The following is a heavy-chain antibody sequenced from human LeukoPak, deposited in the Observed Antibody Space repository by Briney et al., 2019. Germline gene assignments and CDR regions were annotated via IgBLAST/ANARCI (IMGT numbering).Heavy chain of an antibody. Sequence: SETLSLTCTVSGGSISSYYWSWIRQPAGKGLEWIGRIYTSVSTNYNPSLKSRVTMSVDTSKNQFSLKLSSVTAADKAVYYYARDLGSGSYLGPFDYWGQGTLVTVSS. V-gene: IGHV4-4*07. CDR3: ARDLGSGSYLGPFDY. J-gene: IGHJ4*02. D-gene: IGHD1-26*01. CDR1: GGSISSYY. CDR2: IYTSVST.